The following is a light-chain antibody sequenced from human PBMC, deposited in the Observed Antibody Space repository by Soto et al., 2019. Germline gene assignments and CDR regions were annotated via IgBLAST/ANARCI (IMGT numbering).Light chain of an antibody. CDR1: QGITSY. CDR2: SAS. J-gene: IGKJ2*01. V-gene: IGKV1-8*01. Sequence: AIRMTQSPSSFSASTGDTVTITCRASQGITSYLAWYQQKPGNAPKLLIYSASTLQSGVPSRFSGSGSGTDFTLTISSLQSADFATYYCQQYYSYPYTFGQGTKLEIK. CDR3: QQYYSYPYT.